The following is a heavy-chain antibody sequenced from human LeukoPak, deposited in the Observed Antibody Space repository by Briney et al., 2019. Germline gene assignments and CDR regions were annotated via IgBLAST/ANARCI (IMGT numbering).Heavy chain of an antibody. CDR1: GFTFSHYG. Sequence: GGSLRLSCATSGFTFSHYGMHWVRQAPGKGLEWVAVIWNDGSNKYYGDSVKGRFTISRDNSKNTLYLQMNSLTIEDTAVYYCAKDAQRGFDYSNSLEHWGQGTLVTVSS. V-gene: IGHV3-33*06. CDR2: IWNDGSNK. CDR3: AKDAQRGFDYSNSLEH. J-gene: IGHJ5*02. D-gene: IGHD4-11*01.